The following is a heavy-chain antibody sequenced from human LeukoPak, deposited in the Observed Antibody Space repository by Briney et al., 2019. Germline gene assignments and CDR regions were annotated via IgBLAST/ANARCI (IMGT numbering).Heavy chain of an antibody. J-gene: IGHJ2*01. D-gene: IGHD3-9*01. CDR3: AREPHYDLLTGYALGYLDL. CDR2: INSNSGDT. Sequence: RGASVQVSCKASGYTFTGYYMHWVRQAPGQGLEWMGWINSNSGDTNYAQKFQGRVTMTRDTPISTAYMELSRLRSDDTAVYYCAREPHYDLLTGYALGYLDLWGRGTLLTVSS. V-gene: IGHV1-2*02. CDR1: GYTFTGYY.